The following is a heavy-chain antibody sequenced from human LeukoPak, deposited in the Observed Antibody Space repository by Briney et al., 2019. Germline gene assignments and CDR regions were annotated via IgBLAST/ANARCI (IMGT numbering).Heavy chain of an antibody. CDR3: ATSLGGYCSGGSCYGWFDP. CDR1: GYTFTGYY. D-gene: IGHD2-15*01. J-gene: IGHJ5*02. V-gene: IGHV1-2*02. CDR2: INPNRGGT. Sequence: ASVKVSCKASGYTFTGYYMHWVRQAPGQALEWIGWINPNRGGTNYAQKFQGRVTMTRDTSISTAYMELSRLRSDDTAVYYCATSLGGYCSGGSCYGWFDPWGQGTLVTVSS.